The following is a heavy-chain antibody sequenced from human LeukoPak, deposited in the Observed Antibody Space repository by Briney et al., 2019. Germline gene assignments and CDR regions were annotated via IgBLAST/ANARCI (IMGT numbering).Heavy chain of an antibody. D-gene: IGHD3-3*01. CDR2: IIPIFGTA. V-gene: IGHV1-69*13. CDR3: ATPAGALLRFLEWFVY. CDR1: GGTFSSYA. Sequence: SVKVSCKASGGTFSSYAISWVRQAPGQGLEWMGGIIPIFGTANYAQKFQGRVTITADESTSTAYMELSSLRSEDTAVYYCATPAGALLRFLEWFVYWGQGTLVTVSS. J-gene: IGHJ4*02.